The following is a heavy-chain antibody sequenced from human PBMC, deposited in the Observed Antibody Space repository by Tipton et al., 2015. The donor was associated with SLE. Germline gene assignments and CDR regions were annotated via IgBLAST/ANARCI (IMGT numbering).Heavy chain of an antibody. V-gene: IGHV4-59*01. CDR1: GVSITSYY. J-gene: IGHJ2*01. CDR2: IYYSGTT. CDR3: ARGGADYDVWLGCPYFDL. Sequence: TLSLTCTVSGVSITSYYWSWIRQSPGRGLEWIGCIYYSGTTNYNPSLKSRVTISVDTSKNQFSLRLDSMTSADTAVYYCARGGADYDVWLGCPYFDLWGRGTLVTVSS. D-gene: IGHD3-3*01.